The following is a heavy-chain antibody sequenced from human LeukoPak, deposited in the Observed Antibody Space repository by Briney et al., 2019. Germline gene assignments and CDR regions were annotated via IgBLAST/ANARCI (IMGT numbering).Heavy chain of an antibody. V-gene: IGHV4-59*01. CDR3: AKPFWSGYQKGLYYYYGMDV. D-gene: IGHD3-3*01. CDR2: IYYSGST. J-gene: IGHJ6*02. CDR1: GGSISSYY. Sequence: PSETLSLTCTVSGGSISSYYWSWIRRPPGKGLEWIGYIYYSGSTNYNPSLKSRVTISVDTSKNQFSLKLSSVTAADTAVYYCAKPFWSGYQKGLYYYYGMDVWGQGTTVTVSS.